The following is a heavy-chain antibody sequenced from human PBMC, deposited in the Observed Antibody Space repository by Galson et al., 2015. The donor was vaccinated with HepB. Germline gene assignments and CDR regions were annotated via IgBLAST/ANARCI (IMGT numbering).Heavy chain of an antibody. V-gene: IGHV3-48*01. D-gene: IGHD6-19*01. Sequence: SLRLSCAASGFTFSSYSMNWVRQAPGKGLEWVSCISGTGSTTYYADSVKGRFTISRDNAKNSLYLQMSTLRAEDTAVYYCARMKGSGWSPVWDHWGQGTLVTVSS. J-gene: IGHJ4*02. CDR1: GFTFSSYS. CDR2: ISGTGSTT. CDR3: ARMKGSGWSPVWDH.